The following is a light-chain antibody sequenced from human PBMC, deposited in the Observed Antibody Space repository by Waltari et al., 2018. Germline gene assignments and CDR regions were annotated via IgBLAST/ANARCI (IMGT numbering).Light chain of an antibody. CDR2: DAS. CDR1: QSVSSY. J-gene: IGKJ1*01. CDR3: QQRSNWPQT. Sequence: EIVLTQSPATLSLSPGERATLPCRASQSVSSYLAWYQQKPGQAPRLLIYDASNRATGIPARFSGSGSGTDFTLTISSLEPEDFAVYDCQQRSNWPQTFGQGTKVEIK. V-gene: IGKV3-11*01.